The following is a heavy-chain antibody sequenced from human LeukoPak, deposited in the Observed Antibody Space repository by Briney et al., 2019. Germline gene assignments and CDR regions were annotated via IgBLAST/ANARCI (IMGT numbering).Heavy chain of an antibody. J-gene: IGHJ3*02. CDR3: ARGEHSSGYYWTRGAFDI. CDR1: GFTFSSYS. V-gene: IGHV3-48*01. CDR2: ISSSSSTI. Sequence: GGSLRLSCAASGFTFSSYSMNWVRQAPGKGLEWVSYISSSSSTIYYADSVKGRFTISRDNAKNSLYLQMNSLRAEDTAVYYCARGEHSSGYYWTRGAFDIWGQGTMVTVSS. D-gene: IGHD3-22*01.